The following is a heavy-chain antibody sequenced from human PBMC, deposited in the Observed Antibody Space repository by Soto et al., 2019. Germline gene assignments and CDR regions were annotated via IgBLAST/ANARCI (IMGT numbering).Heavy chain of an antibody. V-gene: IGHV4-39*01. CDR2: IYYSGST. CDR3: ASRPFMITFGGVIAYFDY. J-gene: IGHJ4*02. Sequence: QLQLQESGPGLVKPSETLSLTCTVSGGSISSSSYYWGWIRQPPGKGLEWIGSIYYSGSTYYNPSLKSRVTITVDTSKNQFSLKLSSVTAADTAVYYCASRPFMITFGGVIAYFDYWGQGTMVTVSS. CDR1: GGSISSSSYY. D-gene: IGHD3-16*02.